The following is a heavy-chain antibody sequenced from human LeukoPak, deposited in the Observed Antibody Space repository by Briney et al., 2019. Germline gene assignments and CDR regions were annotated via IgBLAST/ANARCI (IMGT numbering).Heavy chain of an antibody. V-gene: IGHV1-18*01. CDR2: ISAYNGNT. Sequence: ASVKVSCKASGYTFTSYGISWVRQAPGQGLEWMGWISAYNGNTNYAQKLQGRVTMTTDTSTSTAYMELRSLRSDDTAVYYCARVGAYCSSSSCFDYWDQGTLVTVSS. CDR1: GYTFTSYG. D-gene: IGHD2-2*01. J-gene: IGHJ4*02. CDR3: ARVGAYCSSSSCFDY.